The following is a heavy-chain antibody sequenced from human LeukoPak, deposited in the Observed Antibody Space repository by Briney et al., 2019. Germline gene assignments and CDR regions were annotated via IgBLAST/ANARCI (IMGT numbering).Heavy chain of an antibody. CDR1: GFSLDDYA. V-gene: IGHV3-9*01. J-gene: IGHJ4*02. D-gene: IGHD3-16*02. CDR3: TKDVADYVWGDYRHFDM. CDR2: ITSNSDFT. Sequence: GGSLTLSCPASGFSLDDYAMHWVRQSPRKGLEWVACITSNSDFTALADSVTGRLTLSRHNANNSVYLHMNTLTPDDTAVYYCTKDVADYVWGDYRHFDMWGRGALVTVSA.